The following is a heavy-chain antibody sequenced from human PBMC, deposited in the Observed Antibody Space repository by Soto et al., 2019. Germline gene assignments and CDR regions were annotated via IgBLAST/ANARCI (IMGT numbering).Heavy chain of an antibody. Sequence: QVQLVQSGAEVKKPGASVKVSCKASGYTFTSYGISWVRQAPGQGLEWMGWISAYNGNANYAQKLQGRVTMTTDTSPSTAYMELRSLRSDDTAVYYCARDPFRITMVRGVSDYWGQGTLVTVAS. V-gene: IGHV1-18*04. CDR2: ISAYNGNA. CDR1: GYTFTSYG. J-gene: IGHJ4*02. D-gene: IGHD3-10*01. CDR3: ARDPFRITMVRGVSDY.